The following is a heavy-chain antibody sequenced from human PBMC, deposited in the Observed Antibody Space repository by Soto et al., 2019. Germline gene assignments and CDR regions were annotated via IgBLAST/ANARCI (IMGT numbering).Heavy chain of an antibody. CDR2: IYHSGST. CDR3: ARRTDYYASSGTFDY. CDR1: GGSISSNNW. V-gene: IGHV4-4*02. Sequence: QVQLQESGPGLVKPSGTLSLTCAVSGGSISSNNWWSWVRQPPGKGLEWIGEIYHSGSTNYNPSLESRVTILVDKSKTQFSLNLRSVTAADTAVYYCARRTDYYASSGTFDYWGQGTLVTVSS. J-gene: IGHJ4*02. D-gene: IGHD3-22*01.